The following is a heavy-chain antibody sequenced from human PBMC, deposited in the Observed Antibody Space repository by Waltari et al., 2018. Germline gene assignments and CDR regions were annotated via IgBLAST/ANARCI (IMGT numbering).Heavy chain of an antibody. CDR2: TCYDGTNK. D-gene: IGHD5-12*01. CDR3: AREVGWLQGGVYFRAMDI. J-gene: IGHJ6*02. Sequence: QGQLVESGGGVVQPGGSLRLSCTASGFTLSKHGMQWVRQAPGRGLEWVGATCYDGTNKNHANSVRGRFAISRDNSRNTLFLQMDNLRPEDTAVYYCAREVGWLQGGVYFRAMDIWGQGTRVTVSS. CDR1: GFTLSKHG. V-gene: IGHV3-33*01.